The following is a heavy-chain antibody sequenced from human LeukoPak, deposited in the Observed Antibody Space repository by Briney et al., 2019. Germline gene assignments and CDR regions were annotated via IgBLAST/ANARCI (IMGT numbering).Heavy chain of an antibody. D-gene: IGHD2-2*01. V-gene: IGHV4-34*01. CDR2: INHSGST. CDR3: ARGRSAADIVVVPAAKANFDI. CDR1: GGSFSGYY. Sequence: SETLSLTCAVCGGSFSGYYWSWIRQPPGKGLEWIGEINHSGSTNYNPSLKSRVTISVDTSKNQFSLKLSSVTAADTAVYYCARGRSAADIVVVPAAKANFDIWGQGTMVTVSS. J-gene: IGHJ3*02.